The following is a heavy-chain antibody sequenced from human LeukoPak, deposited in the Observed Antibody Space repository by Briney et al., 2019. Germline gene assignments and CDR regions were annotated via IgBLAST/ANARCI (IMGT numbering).Heavy chain of an antibody. CDR3: ARAGYSYGPDY. D-gene: IGHD5-18*01. J-gene: IGHJ4*02. CDR1: GGSISSYY. V-gene: IGHV4-59*01. CDR2: FSYSVST. Sequence: SETLSLTCTVSGGSISSYYWSWLRQPPGKGLEWIGYFSYSVSTNYNPSLTSRVTISVDTSKNQFSLKLSSVTAADTAVYYCARAGYSYGPDYWGQGTLVTVSS.